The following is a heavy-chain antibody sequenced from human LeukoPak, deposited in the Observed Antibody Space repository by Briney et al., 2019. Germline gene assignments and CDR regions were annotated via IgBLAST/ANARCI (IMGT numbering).Heavy chain of an antibody. Sequence: SETLSLTCTVSGGSISSSSYYWGWIRQPPGKGLERIGSIYYSGSTYYNPSLRSRVTMSVHTSKSQCSLKLSSVTAADTAVYYCARYYSSSSASWFDPWGEGTLVTVSS. CDR1: GGSISSSSYY. V-gene: IGHV4-39*07. J-gene: IGHJ5*02. CDR2: IYYSGST. D-gene: IGHD6-6*01. CDR3: ARYYSSSSASWFDP.